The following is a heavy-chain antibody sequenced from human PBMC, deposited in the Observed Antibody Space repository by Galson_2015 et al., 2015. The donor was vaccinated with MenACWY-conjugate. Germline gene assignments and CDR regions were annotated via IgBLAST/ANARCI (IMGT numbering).Heavy chain of an antibody. CDR2: ISYDGSNK. J-gene: IGHJ6*03. CDR1: GFTFSSYA. V-gene: IGHV3-30*04. CDR3: ARDSSDILTGYYSANGVYYYYYYMDV. D-gene: IGHD3-9*01. Sequence: SLRLSCAASGFTFSSYAMHWVRQAPGKGLEWVAVISYDGSNKYYADSVKGRFTISRDNSKNTLYLQMNSLRAEDTAVYYCARDSSDILTGYYSANGVYYYYYYMDVWGKGTTVTVSS.